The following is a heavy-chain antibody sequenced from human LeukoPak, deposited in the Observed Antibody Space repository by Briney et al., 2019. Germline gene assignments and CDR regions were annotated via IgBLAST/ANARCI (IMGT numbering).Heavy chain of an antibody. CDR2: ISSSGSTM. V-gene: IGHV3-48*03. J-gene: IGHJ4*02. CDR1: GFTFRTYD. D-gene: IGHD5-12*01. Sequence: GGSLRLSCVASGFTFRTYDMNWVRQAPGKGLEWVSYISSSGSTMYYADSVKGRFTISRDNAKNSLYLQMNSLRAEDTATYYCARDWDSGYDTYYFDYWPQGTLVTVSS. CDR3: ARDWDSGYDTYYFDY.